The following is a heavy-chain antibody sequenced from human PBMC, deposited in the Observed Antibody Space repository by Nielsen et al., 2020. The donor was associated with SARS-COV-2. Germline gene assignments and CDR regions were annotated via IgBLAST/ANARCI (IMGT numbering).Heavy chain of an antibody. V-gene: IGHV3-23*01. CDR2: ISGSGGST. D-gene: IGHD4-17*01. Sequence: GESLKISCAASGFTFSSYAMSWVRQAPGKGLEWVSAISGSGGSTYYADSVKGRFTISRDNSKNTLYLQMNNLRAEDTAVYYCAKLGDYDYGDLSYFDYWGQGTLVTVSS. CDR3: AKLGDYDYGDLSYFDY. CDR1: GFTFSSYA. J-gene: IGHJ4*02.